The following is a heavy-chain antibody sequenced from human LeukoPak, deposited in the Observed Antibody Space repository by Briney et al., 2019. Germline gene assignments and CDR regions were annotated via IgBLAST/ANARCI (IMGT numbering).Heavy chain of an antibody. CDR2: ISAYNANT. V-gene: IGHV1-18*01. D-gene: IGHD3-9*01. CDR3: ARRKTEYDILTGYYPSYGMDV. J-gene: IGHJ6*02. CDR1: GYTFTSYG. Sequence: ASVKVSCKASGYTFTSYGISWVRQAPGQGLEWMGWISAYNANTNYAQKLQGRVTMTTDTSTSTAYMELRSLRSDDTAVYYFARRKTEYDILTGYYPSYGMDVWGQGTTVTVSS.